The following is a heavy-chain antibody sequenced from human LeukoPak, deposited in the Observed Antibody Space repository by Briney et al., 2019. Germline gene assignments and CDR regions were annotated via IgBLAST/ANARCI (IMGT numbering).Heavy chain of an antibody. V-gene: IGHV3-9*01. Sequence: PGRSLRLSCAASGFALQNYAMHWVRQAPGGGLEWVSSVSWDNGHIAYADSVKGRFSISRDNSKNTLYLQMNSLRAEDTAVYYCARGGQQLDWGQGTLATVSS. J-gene: IGHJ4*02. CDR1: GFALQNYA. CDR3: ARGGQQLD. D-gene: IGHD6-13*01. CDR2: VSWDNGHI.